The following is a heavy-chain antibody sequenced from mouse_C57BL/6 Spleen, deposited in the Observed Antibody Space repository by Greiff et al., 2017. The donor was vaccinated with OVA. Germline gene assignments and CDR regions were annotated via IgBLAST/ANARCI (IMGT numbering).Heavy chain of an antibody. CDR2: ISYDGSN. V-gene: IGHV3-6*01. CDR3: GEGGFTTRSYFDV. Sequence: DVKLQESGPGLVKPSQSLSLTCSVTGYSITSGYYWNWIRQFPGNKLEWMGYISYDGSNNYNPSLKNRISITRDTSKNQFFLKLNSVTTEDTATYYCGEGGFTTRSYFDVWGTGTTVTVSS. D-gene: IGHD6-1*01. J-gene: IGHJ1*03. CDR1: GYSITSGYY.